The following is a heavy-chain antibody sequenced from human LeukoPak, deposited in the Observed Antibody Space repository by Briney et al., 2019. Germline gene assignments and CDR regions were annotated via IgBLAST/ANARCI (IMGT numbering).Heavy chain of an antibody. CDR1: GFTVSSNY. D-gene: IGHD5-12*01. V-gene: IGHV3-53*01. J-gene: IGHJ4*02. CDR2: IGGSNGIT. Sequence: GGSLRLSCAASGFTVSSNYMSWVRQAPGKGLEWVSVIGGSNGITFYVGSVKGRFTISGDNSKDTLYLQMNSLRAEDTAVYYCARNENSGWGYFDYWGQGTLVTVSS. CDR3: ARNENSGWGYFDY.